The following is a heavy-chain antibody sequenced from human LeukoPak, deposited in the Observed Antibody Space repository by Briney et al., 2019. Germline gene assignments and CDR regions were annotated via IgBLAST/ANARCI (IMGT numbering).Heavy chain of an antibody. D-gene: IGHD3-22*01. J-gene: IGHJ4*02. V-gene: IGHV3-11*01. CDR1: GFTFSDYY. CDR2: ISSSGSTI. Sequence: NPGGSLRLSCAASGFTFSDYYMDWIRQAPGKGLEWLSYISSSGSTIYYADSVRGRFTISRDNAKNSLYLQMNSLRAEDTAVYFCAGQNYYDSSGYYPDYWGQGNLVTVSS. CDR3: AGQNYYDSSGYYPDY.